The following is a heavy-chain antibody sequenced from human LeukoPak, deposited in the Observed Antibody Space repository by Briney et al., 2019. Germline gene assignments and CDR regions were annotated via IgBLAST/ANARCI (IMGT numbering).Heavy chain of an antibody. D-gene: IGHD5-12*01. CDR1: GVSIRSGDYY. V-gene: IGHV4-39*07. J-gene: IGHJ1*01. Sequence: PSETLSLTCTVSGVSIRSGDYYWGWVRQSPGKGLEWIGSMSSGGSTFYNPSLKSRVSISVDTSKKQFSLKLSSVTAADTAVYYCARKGGSRGYFQHWGQGTLVTVSS. CDR2: MSSGGST. CDR3: ARKGGSRGYFQH.